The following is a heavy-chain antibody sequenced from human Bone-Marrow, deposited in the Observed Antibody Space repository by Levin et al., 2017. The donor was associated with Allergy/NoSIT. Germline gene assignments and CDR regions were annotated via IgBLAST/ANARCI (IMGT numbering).Heavy chain of an antibody. Sequence: SVKVSCKASGGIFGSLGFSWVRQAPGEGLEWMGGIVPILGTIHYAQKFQDRVSINADGSTATAYMELRSLQSEDKAVYYCASGRRKEVPDDKSVHYYMDVWGKGTTVSVSS. J-gene: IGHJ6*03. CDR3: ASGRRKEVPDDKSVHYYMDV. CDR1: GGIFGSLG. V-gene: IGHV1-69*13. D-gene: IGHD3-22*01. CDR2: IVPILGTI.